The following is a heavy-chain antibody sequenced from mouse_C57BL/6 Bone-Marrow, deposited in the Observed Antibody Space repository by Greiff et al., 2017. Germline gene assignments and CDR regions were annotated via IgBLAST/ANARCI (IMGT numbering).Heavy chain of an antibody. J-gene: IGHJ4*01. CDR2: IYPGNSDT. V-gene: IGHV1-5*01. D-gene: IGHD1-1*01. CDR1: GYTFTSYW. Sequence: VQLQQSGTVLARPGASVKMSCKTSGYTFTSYWMHWVKQRPGQGLEWIGAIYPGNSDTSYNQKFKGKAKLTAVTSASTAYMELSSLTNEDSAVYYCTREIITTVVARGAMDYWGQGTSVTVSS. CDR3: TREIITTVVARGAMDY.